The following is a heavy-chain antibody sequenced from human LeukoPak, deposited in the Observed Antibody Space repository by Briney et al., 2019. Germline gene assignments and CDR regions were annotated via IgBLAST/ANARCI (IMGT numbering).Heavy chain of an antibody. CDR1: GFTFSSYW. Sequence: GGSLRLSCAATGFTFSSYWMHWVRQAPGKGLVWVSRIKSNGSNTNYADSVKGRFTISRDNAKNTLYLQMNSLRAEDTAVYYCARVRWGGLYYFDYWGQGTLVTVSS. J-gene: IGHJ4*02. CDR2: IKSNGSNT. CDR3: ARVRWGGLYYFDY. V-gene: IGHV3-74*01. D-gene: IGHD3-16*01.